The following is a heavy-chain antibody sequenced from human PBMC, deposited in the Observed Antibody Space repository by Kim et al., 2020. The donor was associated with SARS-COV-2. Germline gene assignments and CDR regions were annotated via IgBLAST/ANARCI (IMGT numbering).Heavy chain of an antibody. Sequence: GGSLRLSCAASGFTFSSYGMHWVRQAPGKGLEWVAVIWYDGSNKYYADSVKGRFAISRDNSKNTLYLQMNSLRAEDTAVFYCARTMRKHSGWYGVDYWGQGNMVTVYS. V-gene: IGHV3-33*01. CDR2: IWYDGSNK. D-gene: IGHD6-19*01. CDR3: ARTMRKHSGWYGVDY. J-gene: IGHJ4*02. CDR1: GFTFSSYG.